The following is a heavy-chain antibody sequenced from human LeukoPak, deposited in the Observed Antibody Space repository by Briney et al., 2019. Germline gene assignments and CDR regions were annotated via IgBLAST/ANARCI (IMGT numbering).Heavy chain of an antibody. CDR1: AFTFSSYA. J-gene: IGHJ4*02. D-gene: IGHD6-13*01. CDR3: ARMGVGRGFIYSSSWSPSRWLVLFDY. V-gene: IGHV3-23*01. Sequence: GGSLRLSCAASAFTFSSYAMSWVRQAPGKGLEWVSAISGSGGSTYYADSVKGRFTISRDNSKNTLYLQMNSLRAEDTAVYYCARMGVGRGFIYSSSWSPSRWLVLFDYWGQGTLVTVSS. CDR2: ISGSGGST.